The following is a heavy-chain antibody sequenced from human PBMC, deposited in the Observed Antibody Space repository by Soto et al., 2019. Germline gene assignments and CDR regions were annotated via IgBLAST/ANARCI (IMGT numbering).Heavy chain of an antibody. CDR1: GYTFSSYG. CDR2: ISPYDGNT. D-gene: IGHD3-22*01. V-gene: IGHV1-18*01. Sequence: QVQLVQSGGEVKKPGASVKVSCKASGYTFSSYGINWVRQAPGQGLEWLGWISPYDGNTKYAQILQGRVSMTTDTSTKTAYMDVRSLRSADTAVYYCARGGYYDSSGSRNYHYYGMNVWGQGTTVTVSS. J-gene: IGHJ6*02. CDR3: ARGGYYDSSGSRNYHYYGMNV.